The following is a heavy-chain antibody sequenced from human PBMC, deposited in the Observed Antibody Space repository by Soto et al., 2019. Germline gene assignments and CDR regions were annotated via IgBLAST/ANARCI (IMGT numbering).Heavy chain of an antibody. V-gene: IGHV5-10-1*01. J-gene: IGHJ5*02. D-gene: IGHD3-9*01. CDR1: GYSFTSYW. Sequence: GESLKISCKGSGYSFTSYWISWVRQMPGKGLEWMGRIDPSDSYTNYSPSFQGHVTISADKSISTAYLQWSSLKASDTAMYCCARQGYDILTGSIRDWFDPWGQGTLVTVSS. CDR2: IDPSDSYT. CDR3: ARQGYDILTGSIRDWFDP.